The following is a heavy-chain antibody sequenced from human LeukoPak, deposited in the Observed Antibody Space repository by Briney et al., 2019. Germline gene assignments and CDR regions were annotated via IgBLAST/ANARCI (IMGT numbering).Heavy chain of an antibody. CDR3: AKEPVTIFGLVRTQTTKRPHRFDP. V-gene: IGHV1-46*01. J-gene: IGHJ5*02. Sequence: GASVKVSCKASGYTFTTYYMHWVRQAPGQGLEWMGIINPSGGSTNYAQKFQGRATMTRDMSTSTVYMELSSLRSEDTAVYYCAKEPVTIFGLVRTQTTKRPHRFDPWGQGTLVTVSS. D-gene: IGHD3-3*01. CDR1: GYTFTTYY. CDR2: INPSGGST.